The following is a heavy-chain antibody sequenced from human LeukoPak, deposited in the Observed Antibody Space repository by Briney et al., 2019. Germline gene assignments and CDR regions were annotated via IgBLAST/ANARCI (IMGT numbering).Heavy chain of an antibody. J-gene: IGHJ4*02. D-gene: IGHD3-3*01. CDR2: IYYSGST. Sequence: SETLSLTCTVSGGSISSYYWSWIRQPPGKGLEWLGYIYYSGSTNYNPSLKSRVTISVDTSKNQFSLKLSSVTAADTAVYYCARYITIFDYWGQGTLVTVSS. CDR1: GGSISSYY. CDR3: ARYITIFDY. V-gene: IGHV4-59*01.